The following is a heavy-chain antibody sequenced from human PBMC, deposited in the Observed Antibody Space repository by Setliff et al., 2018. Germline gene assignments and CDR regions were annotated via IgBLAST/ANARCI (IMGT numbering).Heavy chain of an antibody. V-gene: IGHV3-48*03. D-gene: IGHD3-22*01. CDR3: ARGGPQTYNYDSSGYYLGLAAFDI. J-gene: IGHJ3*02. CDR2: ISSSGSTI. CDR1: GFTFSSYE. Sequence: HPGGSLRLSCAASGFTFSSYEMNWVRQAPGEGLEWVSYISSSGSTIYYADSVKGRFTISRDNAKNSLYLQMNSLRAEDTAVYYCARGGPQTYNYDSSGYYLGLAAFDIWGQGTMVTVS.